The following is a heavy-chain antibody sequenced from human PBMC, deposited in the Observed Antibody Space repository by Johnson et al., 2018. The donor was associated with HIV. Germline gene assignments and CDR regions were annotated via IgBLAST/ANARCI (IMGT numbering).Heavy chain of an antibody. CDR3: AKVIALAGRPDAFDV. CDR1: GFTVSSNY. D-gene: IGHD6-19*01. Sequence: VQLVESGGGVVQPGRSLRLSCAASGFTVSSNYMSWVRQAPGKGLEWVSVIYSGGSTYYADSVKGRFTISRDNSKKTLHLQMSSLRGDDTAIYYCAKVIALAGRPDAFDVWGRGTVVTVSS. V-gene: IGHV3-66*02. J-gene: IGHJ3*01. CDR2: IYSGGST.